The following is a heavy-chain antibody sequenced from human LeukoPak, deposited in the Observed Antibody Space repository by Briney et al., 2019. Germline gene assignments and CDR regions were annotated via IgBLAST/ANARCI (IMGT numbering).Heavy chain of an antibody. CDR2: ISNNGGAT. CDR3: ARYTSSWYDY. D-gene: IGHD6-13*01. CDR1: GFTFSNYA. V-gene: IGHV3-64*02. J-gene: IGHJ4*02. Sequence: GGSLRLSCAASGFTFSNYAMHWVRQAPGKGLEYVSAISNNGGATYYADSVKGRFTISRDNSKNTLFLQMGSLRAEDMAVYYCARYTSSWYDYWGQGTLLTVSS.